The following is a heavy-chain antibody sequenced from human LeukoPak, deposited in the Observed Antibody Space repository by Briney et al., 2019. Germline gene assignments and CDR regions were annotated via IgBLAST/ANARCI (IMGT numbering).Heavy chain of an antibody. J-gene: IGHJ4*02. Sequence: GGSLRLSCAASGFTFSSYSMNWVRQAPGKGLEWVSYISSSSSTIYYADSVKGRFTISRDNAKNSLYLRMNSLRAEDTAVYYCARAGRGPDFWSGYEDYWGQGTLVTVSS. D-gene: IGHD3-3*01. CDR2: ISSSSSTI. V-gene: IGHV3-48*01. CDR1: GFTFSSYS. CDR3: ARAGRGPDFWSGYEDY.